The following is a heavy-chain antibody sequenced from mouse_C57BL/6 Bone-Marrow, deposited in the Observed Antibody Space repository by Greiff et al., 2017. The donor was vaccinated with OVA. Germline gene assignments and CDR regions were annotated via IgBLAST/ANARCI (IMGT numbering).Heavy chain of an antibody. CDR3: ARSRLYYDYDGGYFDV. J-gene: IGHJ1*03. CDR1: GYSFTDYN. V-gene: IGHV1-39*01. Sequence: EVKLQESGPELVKPGASVKISCKASGYSFTDYNMNWVKQSNGKSLEWIGVINPNYGTTSYNQKFKGKATLTVDQSSSTAYMQLNSLTSEDSAVYYCARSRLYYDYDGGYFDVWGTGTTVTVSS. CDR2: INPNYGTT. D-gene: IGHD2-4*01.